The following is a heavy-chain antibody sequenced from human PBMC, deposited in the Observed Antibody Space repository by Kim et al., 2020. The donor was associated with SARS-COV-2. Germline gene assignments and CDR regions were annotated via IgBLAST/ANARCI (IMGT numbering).Heavy chain of an antibody. Sequence: GGSLRLSCAASGFTFSSYAMSWVRQAPGKGLEWVSAISGSGGSTYYADSVKGRFTISRDNSKNTLYLQMNSLRAEDTAVYYCAKGLGRISYYYDSSGYSVGYWGQGTLVTVSS. V-gene: IGHV3-23*01. J-gene: IGHJ4*02. D-gene: IGHD3-22*01. CDR1: GFTFSSYA. CDR3: AKGLGRISYYYDSSGYSVGY. CDR2: ISGSGGST.